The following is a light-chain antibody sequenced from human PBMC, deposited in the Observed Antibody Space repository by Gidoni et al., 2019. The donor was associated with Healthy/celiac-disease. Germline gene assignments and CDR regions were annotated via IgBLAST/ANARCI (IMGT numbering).Light chain of an antibody. CDR3: QQRSNWPLT. Sequence: EMVLTQSPATLSLSPGERATIPCRASQSVRSYLAWYQQKPGQAPRLLIYDASNRATGIPARFSGSGSGTDFTLTISSLEPEDFAVYYCQQRSNWPLTFGGGTKVEIK. CDR1: QSVRSY. CDR2: DAS. V-gene: IGKV3-11*01. J-gene: IGKJ4*01.